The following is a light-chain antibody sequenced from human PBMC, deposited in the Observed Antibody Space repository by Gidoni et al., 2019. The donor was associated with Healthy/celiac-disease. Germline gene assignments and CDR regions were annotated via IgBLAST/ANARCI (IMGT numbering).Light chain of an antibody. CDR1: QSLLHSNGYNY. J-gene: IGKJ1*01. CDR2: LGS. V-gene: IGKV2-28*01. CDR3: MQALQTPWT. Sequence: DIVMTQSPLSLPVTTGEPASISCRSSQSLLHSNGYNYLDWYLQKPGQSPQLLIYLGSNRASGVPDRFSGSGSGTDFTLKISRVEAEDVGVYYCMQALQTPWTFXQXTKVXIK.